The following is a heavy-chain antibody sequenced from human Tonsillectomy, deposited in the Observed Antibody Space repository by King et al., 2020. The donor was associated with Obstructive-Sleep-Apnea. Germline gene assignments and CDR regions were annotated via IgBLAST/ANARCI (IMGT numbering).Heavy chain of an antibody. V-gene: IGHV3-7*03. CDR2: INPDGTQK. J-gene: IGHJ4*01. CDR1: GLSFSNSW. Sequence: VQLVESGGGLVQPGGSLRLSCVVYGLSFSNSWMTWVRQPPGKGLEFLANINPDGTQKYYADSVKGRFTISRVNAENSQYLQMNSLRAEDTAVYYCATDLNWGSDWGHGTLVTVSS. D-gene: IGHD7-27*01. CDR3: ATDLNWGSD.